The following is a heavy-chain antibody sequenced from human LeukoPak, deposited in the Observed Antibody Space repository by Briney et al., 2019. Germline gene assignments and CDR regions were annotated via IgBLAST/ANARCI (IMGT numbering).Heavy chain of an antibody. Sequence: GGSLRLSCAASGFTFSSYATSWVRQAPGKGLEWVSAISGSGGSTYYADSVKGRFTISRDNSKNTLYLQMNSLRAEDTAVYYCAKAPVFGVLSGFDHWGQGTLVTVXS. D-gene: IGHD3-3*01. V-gene: IGHV3-23*01. J-gene: IGHJ4*02. CDR2: ISGSGGST. CDR1: GFTFSSYA. CDR3: AKAPVFGVLSGFDH.